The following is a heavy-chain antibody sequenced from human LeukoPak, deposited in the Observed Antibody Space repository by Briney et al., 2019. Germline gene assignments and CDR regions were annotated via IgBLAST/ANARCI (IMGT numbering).Heavy chain of an antibody. CDR3: ATPGSSGWYREYYFDY. J-gene: IGHJ4*02. Sequence: ASVKVSCKASGGTFSSYAISWVRQAPGQGLEWMGGIIPIFGTANYAQKFQGRVTITADESTSTAYMELSSLRSEDTAVYYCATPGSSGWYREYYFDYWGQGTLVTVSS. V-gene: IGHV1-69*13. CDR2: IIPIFGTA. CDR1: GGTFSSYA. D-gene: IGHD6-19*01.